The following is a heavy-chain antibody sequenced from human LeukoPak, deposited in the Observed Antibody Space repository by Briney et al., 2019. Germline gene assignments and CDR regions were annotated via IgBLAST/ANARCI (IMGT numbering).Heavy chain of an antibody. V-gene: IGHV1-18*01. D-gene: IGHD2-21*02. Sequence: ASVKVSCKASGYTFTSYGISWVRQGPGQGLEWMGWISGYSGNTNYAQKLQGRVTMTKDTSTRTAYMELRSLRSDGTAVYYCARGDGPGPVDYWGQPTLLTVSS. CDR1: GYTFTSYG. CDR2: ISGYSGNT. J-gene: IGHJ4*02. CDR3: ARGDGPGPVDY.